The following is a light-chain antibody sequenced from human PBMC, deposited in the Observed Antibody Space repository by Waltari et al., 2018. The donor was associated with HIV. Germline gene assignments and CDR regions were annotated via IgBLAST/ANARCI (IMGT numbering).Light chain of an antibody. Sequence: DIHMTQSPSSLSASVGDRVTITCRANRSISTNLNWYQQQPGKAPKLLIYSASSLQSGVPSRFSGSGSGIDFTLTISSLQPEDFATYYCQQSYGTPLTFGGGTKVEIK. V-gene: IGKV1-39*01. J-gene: IGKJ4*01. CDR2: SAS. CDR1: RSISTN. CDR3: QQSYGTPLT.